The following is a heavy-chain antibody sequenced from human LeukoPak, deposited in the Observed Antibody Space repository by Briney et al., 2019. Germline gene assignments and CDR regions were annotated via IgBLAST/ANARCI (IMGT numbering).Heavy chain of an antibody. D-gene: IGHD4-17*01. Sequence: SVKVSCKASGGTFSSYAISWVRQAPGQGLEWMGRIIPILGIANYAQKFQGRVTITADKSTSTAYMELSSLRSEDTAVYYCARDEGYCDYVADWGQGTLVTVSS. CDR3: ARDEGYCDYVAD. V-gene: IGHV1-69*04. CDR2: IIPILGIA. CDR1: GGTFSSYA. J-gene: IGHJ4*02.